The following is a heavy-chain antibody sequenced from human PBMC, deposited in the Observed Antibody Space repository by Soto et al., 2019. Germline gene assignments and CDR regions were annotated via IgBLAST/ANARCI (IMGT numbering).Heavy chain of an antibody. CDR3: AKFRGPSYSYYHMDV. J-gene: IGHJ6*03. CDR2: ISGSGRTT. CDR1: GFTFGTYA. Sequence: EVQLLESGGGLVQPGGSLRLSCAASGFTFGTYAMNWLRQAPGRGLECVSFISGSGRTTYYADSVKGRFTVSRDNSKNTMYLQMNSLRAEDTALYYCAKFRGPSYSYYHMDVWGKGTTVTVSS. V-gene: IGHV3-23*01. D-gene: IGHD3-16*01.